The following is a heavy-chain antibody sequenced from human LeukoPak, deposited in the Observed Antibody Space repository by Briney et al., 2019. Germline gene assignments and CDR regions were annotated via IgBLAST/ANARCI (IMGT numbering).Heavy chain of an antibody. D-gene: IGHD3-3*01. CDR2: IWYDGSNK. J-gene: IGHJ4*02. Sequence: GRSLRLSCAASGFTFSSYGMHWVRQAPGKGLEWVAVIWYDGSNKYYADSVKGRFTISRDNSKNTLYLRMNSLRAEDTAVYYCARQYYDFWSGYFDYWGQGTLVTVSS. V-gene: IGHV3-33*01. CDR1: GFTFSSYG. CDR3: ARQYYDFWSGYFDY.